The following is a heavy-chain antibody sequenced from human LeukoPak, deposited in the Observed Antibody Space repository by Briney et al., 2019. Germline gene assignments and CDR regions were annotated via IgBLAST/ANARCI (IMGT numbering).Heavy chain of an antibody. Sequence: PGGSLRLSCAASEFTVSSNYMSWVRQAPGKGLEWVSIIYSGGSTYYADSVKGRFTISRDNSKNTLYLQMNSLRAEDTAVYYCARALYYYDSSGYYGNWGQGTLVTVSS. CDR1: EFTVSSNY. CDR2: IYSGGST. CDR3: ARALYYYDSSGYYGN. V-gene: IGHV3-53*01. J-gene: IGHJ4*02. D-gene: IGHD3-22*01.